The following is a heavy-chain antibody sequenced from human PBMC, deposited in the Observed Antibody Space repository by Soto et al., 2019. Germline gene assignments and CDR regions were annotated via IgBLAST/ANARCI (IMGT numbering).Heavy chain of an antibody. CDR1: GFSFTTYGVG. CDR2: IYWDDQK. V-gene: IGHV2-5*02. Sequence: QITLKESGPTLVKPTQTLTLTCTFSGFSFTTYGVGVGWIRQAPGKAPEWFALIYWDDQKTFRSSLESRLTITKDTSKDQVVLTITNMDPVDTATYYCTKKGQYHDSSACGRDCYMDVWGKGTTVTVSS. J-gene: IGHJ6*04. CDR3: TKKGQYHDSSACGRDCYMDV. D-gene: IGHD2-2*01.